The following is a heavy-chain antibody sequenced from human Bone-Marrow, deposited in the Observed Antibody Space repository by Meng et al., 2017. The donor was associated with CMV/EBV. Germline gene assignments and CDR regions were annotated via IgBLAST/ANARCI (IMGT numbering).Heavy chain of an antibody. CDR2: ISSHNGNT. CDR1: GHTFRSYG. Sequence: ASVQVSCKASGHTFRSYGISWVRQAPGQGLEWMGWISSHNGNTNYVQKFQGRVTMTTDTSRSTAYMELRSLTSDDTAVYYCARDGRLRFLEWLCDYWGQGTLVTVSS. D-gene: IGHD3-3*01. V-gene: IGHV1-18*01. J-gene: IGHJ4*02. CDR3: ARDGRLRFLEWLCDY.